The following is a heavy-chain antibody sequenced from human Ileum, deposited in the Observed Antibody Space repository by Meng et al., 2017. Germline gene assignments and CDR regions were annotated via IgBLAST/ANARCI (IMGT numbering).Heavy chain of an antibody. V-gene: IGHV3-11*01. D-gene: IGHD5-18*01. Sequence: GELVEAWGGMVEPGGSLRLSCAASGVRFSDYYMNWIRQAPGKGLEWISYISSGGSVVYYADSVKGRFTISRDNAENSLYLQMNNLRAEDTAAYYCAREGFKDRGFSYDTWGQGTLVTVAS. J-gene: IGHJ4*02. CDR3: AREGFKDRGFSYDT. CDR1: GVRFSDYY. CDR2: ISSGGSVV.